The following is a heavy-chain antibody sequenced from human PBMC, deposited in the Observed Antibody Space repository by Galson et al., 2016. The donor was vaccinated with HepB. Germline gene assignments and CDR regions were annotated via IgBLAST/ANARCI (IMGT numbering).Heavy chain of an antibody. Sequence: SLRLSCAASGFSFSSYAMHWVRQAPGKGLEWVALILYDGSNKYHADSVKGRFTISRDNSKNTLYLQMKSLRGEDTAVYYCARTPELRRAFWGQGTLVTVSS. CDR3: ARTPELRRAF. D-gene: IGHD1-7*01. V-gene: IGHV3-30-3*01. CDR2: ILYDGSNK. J-gene: IGHJ4*02. CDR1: GFSFSSYA.